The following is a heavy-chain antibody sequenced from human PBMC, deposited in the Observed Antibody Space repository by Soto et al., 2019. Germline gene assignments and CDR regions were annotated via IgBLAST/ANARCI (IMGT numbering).Heavy chain of an antibody. V-gene: IGHV1-2*04. CDR3: ARVSALCDAFDI. D-gene: IGHD2-2*01. CDR1: AYTFTNYG. CDR2: INPNSGGT. Sequence: GASVKISCKASAYTFTNYGISWVRQAPGQGLEWMGWINPNSGGTNYAQKFQGWVTMTRDTSISTAYMELSRLRSDDTAVYYCARVSALCDAFDIWGQGTMVTVSS. J-gene: IGHJ3*02.